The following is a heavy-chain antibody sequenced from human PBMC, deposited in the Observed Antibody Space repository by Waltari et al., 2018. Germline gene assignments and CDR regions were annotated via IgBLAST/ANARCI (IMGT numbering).Heavy chain of an antibody. V-gene: IGHV4-34*01. CDR2: INHSGST. CDR1: GGSFSGYY. Sequence: QVQLQQWGAGLLKPSETLSLTCAAYGGSFSGYYWCWLRQPPGKGLEWIGEINHSGSTNYNPSLKSRVTISVDTSKNQFSLKLSSVTAADTAVYYCARGPLRWSGRSPRFDYWGQGTLVTVSS. D-gene: IGHD3-3*01. J-gene: IGHJ4*02. CDR3: ARGPLRWSGRSPRFDY.